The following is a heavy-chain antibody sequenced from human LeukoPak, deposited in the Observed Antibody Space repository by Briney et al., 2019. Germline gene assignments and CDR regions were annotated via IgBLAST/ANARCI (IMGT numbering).Heavy chain of an antibody. CDR1: GFTFSTYG. CDR2: ISFDGSNK. Sequence: PGRSLRLSCAAAGFTFSTYGMHWVRQAPGKGLEWGAVISFDGSNKYYADSVKGRFTISRDNSKNTLYLQMNGLRAEDTAIYYCAKLVSGFDPDYWGQGTLVTVSS. V-gene: IGHV3-30*18. CDR3: AKLVSGFDPDY. D-gene: IGHD3-22*01. J-gene: IGHJ4*02.